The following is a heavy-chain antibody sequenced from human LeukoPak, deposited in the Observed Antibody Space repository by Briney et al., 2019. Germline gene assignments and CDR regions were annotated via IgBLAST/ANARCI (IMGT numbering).Heavy chain of an antibody. CDR3: ARVVTPRYCSTPSCYWKGWFDP. J-gene: IGHJ5*02. CDR1: GGTFSSYA. D-gene: IGHD2-2*01. Sequence: SVKVSCKASGGTFSSYAISWVRQAPGQGLEWMEGIIPIFGTANYAQKFQGRVTITADESTSTAYMELSSLRSEDTAVYYCARVVTPRYCSTPSCYWKGWFDPWGQGTLVTVSS. V-gene: IGHV1-69*13. CDR2: IIPIFGTA.